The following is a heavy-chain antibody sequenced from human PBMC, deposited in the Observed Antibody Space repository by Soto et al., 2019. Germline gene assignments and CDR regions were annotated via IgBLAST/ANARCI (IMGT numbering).Heavy chain of an antibody. CDR3: ARTIGLNSFIAAAGIAAPDYYYYGMDV. D-gene: IGHD6-13*01. CDR2: ISAYNGNT. J-gene: IGHJ6*02. CDR1: GYTFTSYG. V-gene: IGHV1-18*01. Sequence: ASVKVSCKASGYTFTSYGISWVRQAPGQGLEWMGWISAYNGNTNYAQKLQGRVTMTTDASTSTAYMELSSLRSEDTAVYYCARTIGLNSFIAAAGIAAPDYYYYGMDVWGQGTTVTVSS.